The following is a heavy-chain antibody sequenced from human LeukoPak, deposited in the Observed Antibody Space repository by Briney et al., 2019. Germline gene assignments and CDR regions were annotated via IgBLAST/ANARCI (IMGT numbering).Heavy chain of an antibody. V-gene: IGHV3-30*18. CDR3: AKDRGSGWTDY. Sequence: GRSLRLSCAASGFSFTAYGMHWVRQAPGKGLEWVAVISSDESEEYYGDSVKGRFTISRDNSKNTLYLQMNSLRAEDTAVYYCAKDRGSGWTDYWGQGTLVTVSS. CDR2: ISSDESEE. D-gene: IGHD6-19*01. CDR1: GFSFTAYG. J-gene: IGHJ4*02.